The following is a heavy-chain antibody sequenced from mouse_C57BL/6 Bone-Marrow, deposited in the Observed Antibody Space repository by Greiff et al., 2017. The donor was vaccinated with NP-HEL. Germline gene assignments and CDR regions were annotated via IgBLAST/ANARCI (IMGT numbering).Heavy chain of an antibody. Sequence: VQLQQSGAELARPGASVKMSCKASGYTFTSYTMHWVKQRPGQGLEWIGYINPSSGYTKYNQKFKDKATLTADKSSSTAYMQLSSLTSEDSAVYYCARGKLPYAMDYWGQGTSVTVSS. CDR1: GYTFTSYT. J-gene: IGHJ4*01. D-gene: IGHD1-3*01. CDR3: ARGKLPYAMDY. CDR2: INPSSGYT. V-gene: IGHV1-4*01.